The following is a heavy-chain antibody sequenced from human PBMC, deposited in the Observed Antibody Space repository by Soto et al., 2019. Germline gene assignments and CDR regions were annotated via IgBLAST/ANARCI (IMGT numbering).Heavy chain of an antibody. CDR2: IYYSGST. CDR3: ARHVVPAANYFDY. CDR1: GGSISNYY. J-gene: IGHJ4*02. Sequence: SETPSLTFTVSGGSISNYYWSWIRQPPGKGLEWIAYIYYSGSTNYNPSLKSRVTISLDTSKNHFSLKLSSVTAADTAVYYCARHVVPAANYFDYWGQGTLVTVSS. D-gene: IGHD2-2*01. V-gene: IGHV4-59*08.